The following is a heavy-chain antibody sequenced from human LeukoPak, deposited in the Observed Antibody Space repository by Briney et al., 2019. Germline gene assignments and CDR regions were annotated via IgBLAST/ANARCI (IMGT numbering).Heavy chain of an antibody. CDR2: IYYSGST. D-gene: IGHD6-13*01. CDR1: GGSISSSSYY. CDR3: ARDSSRPFDY. Sequence: SETLSLTCTVSGGSISSSSYYWGWIRQPPGKGLEWIGSIYYSGSTYYNPSLKSRVTIPVDTSKNQFSLKLSSVTAADTAVYYCARDSSRPFDYWGQGTLVTVSS. V-gene: IGHV4-39*07. J-gene: IGHJ4*02.